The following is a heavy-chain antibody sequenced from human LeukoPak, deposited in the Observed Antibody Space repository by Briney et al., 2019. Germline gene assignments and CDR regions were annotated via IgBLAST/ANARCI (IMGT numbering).Heavy chain of an antibody. CDR3: ARGRYGPRLGN. J-gene: IGHJ4*02. CDR2: INNSGST. CDR1: GASFSDSY. V-gene: IGHV4-34*01. Sequence: PSETLSLTCAVYGASFSDSYRSWLRQSPEKGLEWIGEINNSGSTSYNPSLNSRVIMSVDRSKNQFSLRLTSVTAADTAVYYCARGRYGPRLGNWGQGTLVTVSS. D-gene: IGHD3-16*01.